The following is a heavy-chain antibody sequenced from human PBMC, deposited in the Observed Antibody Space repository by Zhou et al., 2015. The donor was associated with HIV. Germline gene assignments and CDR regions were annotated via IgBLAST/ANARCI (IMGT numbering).Heavy chain of an antibody. V-gene: IGHV1-69*01. CDR1: GGTFSSYG. CDR2: FIPIFGSA. J-gene: IGHJ6*02. Sequence: QVQLVQSGAEVKKPGSSVKVSCKASGGTFSSYGIGWVRLAPGQGLEWMGGFIPIFGSADYAQKFQGRVTITADESATTAYMELRSLRFEDTAVYYCARTTSTWSPFYYGLDVWGQGTAVTVSS. D-gene: IGHD6-13*01. CDR3: ARTTSTWSPFYYGLDV.